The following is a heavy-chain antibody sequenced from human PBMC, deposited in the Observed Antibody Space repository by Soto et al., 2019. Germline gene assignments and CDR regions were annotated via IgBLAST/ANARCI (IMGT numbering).Heavy chain of an antibody. CDR1: GYTFTSYG. V-gene: IGHV1-18*01. D-gene: IGHD2-15*01. CDR2: LSGYNGNS. CDR3: AREDIQDIVVVVVAPEGLGY. J-gene: IGHJ4*02. Sequence: QVQLVQSGAEVKKPGASVKVSCKASGYTFTSYGISWVRQAPGQGLEWMGRLSGYNGNSNYAQNLQGRVTMTTYTSTSTAYMELRSLRSDDTAVYYCAREDIQDIVVVVVAPEGLGYWGQGTLVTVSS.